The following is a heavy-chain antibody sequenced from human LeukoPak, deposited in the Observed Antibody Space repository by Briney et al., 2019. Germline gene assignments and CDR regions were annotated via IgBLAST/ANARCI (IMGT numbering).Heavy chain of an antibody. J-gene: IGHJ6*02. D-gene: IGHD5-12*01. CDR2: IYYSGST. CDR1: GGSISGAY. CDR3: ARTGSGRDYYGMDV. V-gene: IGHV4-59*01. Sequence: SKTLSLTCSVSGGSISGAYWSWIRQAPGKGLEWIGYIYYSGSTVYNPSLESRVTISIDTSKNHFSLNLTAVTAADTAIYYCARTGSGRDYYGMDVWGQGTSVTVSS.